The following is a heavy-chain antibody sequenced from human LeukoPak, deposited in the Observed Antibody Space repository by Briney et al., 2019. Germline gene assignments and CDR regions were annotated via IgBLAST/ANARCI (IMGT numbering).Heavy chain of an antibody. CDR2: IYYSGST. CDR1: GGSISSYY. CDR3: ARDSGYYDSSGYFDY. V-gene: IGHV4-39*07. D-gene: IGHD3-22*01. Sequence: PSETLSLTCSVSGGSISSYYWGWIRQPPGKGLEWIGSIYYSGSTYYNPSLKSRVTISVDTSKNQFSLKLSSVTAADTAVYYCARDSGYYDSSGYFDYWGQGTLVTVSS. J-gene: IGHJ4*02.